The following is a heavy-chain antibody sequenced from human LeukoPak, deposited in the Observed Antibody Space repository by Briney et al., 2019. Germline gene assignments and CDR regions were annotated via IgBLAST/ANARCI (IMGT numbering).Heavy chain of an antibody. Sequence: SETLSLTCAVYGGSSSGYYWSWIRQPPGKGLEWIGEINHSGSTNYNPSLKSRVTISVDTSKNQFSLKLSSVTAADTAVYYCAREGNPKGLVPAAIDFQLDYWGQGTLVTVSS. CDR2: INHSGST. CDR1: GGSSSGYY. V-gene: IGHV4-34*01. CDR3: AREGNPKGLVPAAIDFQLDY. D-gene: IGHD2-2*01. J-gene: IGHJ4*02.